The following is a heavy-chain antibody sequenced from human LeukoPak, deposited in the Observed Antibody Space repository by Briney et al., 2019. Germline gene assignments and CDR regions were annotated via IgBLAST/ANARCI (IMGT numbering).Heavy chain of an antibody. CDR1: GFTFSSYG. Sequence: GGSLRLSCAASGFTFSSYGMNWVRQAPGKGLEWVSYITSSSSTIFYADSVKGRFTISRDNAKNSLYLQMNSLRAEDTAVYYCAREVGCSSTSCSDYWGQGTLVTVSS. J-gene: IGHJ4*02. V-gene: IGHV3-48*01. D-gene: IGHD2-2*01. CDR2: ITSSSSTI. CDR3: AREVGCSSTSCSDY.